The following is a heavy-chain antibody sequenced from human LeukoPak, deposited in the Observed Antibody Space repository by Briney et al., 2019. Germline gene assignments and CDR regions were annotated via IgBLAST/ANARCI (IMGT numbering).Heavy chain of an antibody. CDR3: ARGGGLDV. Sequence: PGGSLRLSCAASGFTFRNYWMNWARQAPGKGLEWVASINHNGNVNYYADSVKGRFTISRDNAKNSLYLQMSNLRAEDTAVYFCARGGGLDVWGQGATVTVSS. CDR2: INHNGNVN. J-gene: IGHJ6*02. D-gene: IGHD3-16*01. CDR1: GFTFRNYW. V-gene: IGHV3-7*03.